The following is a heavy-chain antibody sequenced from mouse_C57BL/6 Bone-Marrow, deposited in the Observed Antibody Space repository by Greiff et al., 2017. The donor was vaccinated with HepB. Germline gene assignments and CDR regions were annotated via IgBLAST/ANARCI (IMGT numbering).Heavy chain of an antibody. J-gene: IGHJ1*03. D-gene: IGHD2-1*01. Sequence: VQLQQSVAELVRPWASVKLSCTASGFNIKNTYMHWVKQRPEQGLEWIGRIDPANGNTKYAPKFQGKATITADTSSNTAYLQLSSLTSEDTAIYYCARPIYDGNFYWYFDVWGTGTTVTVSS. CDR2: IDPANGNT. CDR1: GFNIKNTY. CDR3: ARPIYDGNFYWYFDV. V-gene: IGHV14-3*01.